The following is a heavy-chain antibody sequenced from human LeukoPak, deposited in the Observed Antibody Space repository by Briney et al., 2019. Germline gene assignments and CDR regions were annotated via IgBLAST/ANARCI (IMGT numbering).Heavy chain of an antibody. Sequence: HPGGSLRLSCAASGFTVSGKYMSWVRQAPGKGLEWVSATSGSGGSTYYADSVKGRFTISRDNSKNTLYLQMNSLRAEDTAVYYCARDRGLLWFGESHWFDPWGQGTLVTVSS. CDR2: TSGSGGST. D-gene: IGHD3-10*01. CDR3: ARDRGLLWFGESHWFDP. V-gene: IGHV3-23*01. J-gene: IGHJ5*02. CDR1: GFTVSGKY.